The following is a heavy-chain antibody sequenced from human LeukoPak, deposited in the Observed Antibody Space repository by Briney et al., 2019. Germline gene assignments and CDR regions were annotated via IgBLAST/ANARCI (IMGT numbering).Heavy chain of an antibody. V-gene: IGHV1-8*02. J-gene: IGHJ4*02. CDR1: GYTFTSYG. CDR2: MNPNSGNT. D-gene: IGHD3-22*01. Sequence: ASVKVSCKASGYTFTSYGISWVRQAPGQGLEWMGWMNPNSGNTGYAQKFQGRVTMTRNTSISTAYMELSSLRSEDTAVYYCARFIDYYDSSGADYWGQGTLVTVSS. CDR3: ARFIDYYDSSGADY.